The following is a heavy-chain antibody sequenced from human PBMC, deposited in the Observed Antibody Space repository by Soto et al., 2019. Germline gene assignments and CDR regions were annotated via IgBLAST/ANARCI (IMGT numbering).Heavy chain of an antibody. CDR1: GGSISSGDYY. CDR3: ARGRSLYYDFWSGSNHQYYFDY. J-gene: IGHJ4*02. Sequence: SETLSLTCTVSGGSISSGDYYWSWIRQPPGKGLEWIGYIYYSGSTYYNPSLKSRVTISVDTSKNQFSLKLSSVTAADAAVYYCARGRSLYYDFWSGSNHQYYFDYWGPGTLVTVSS. V-gene: IGHV4-30-4*01. D-gene: IGHD3-3*01. CDR2: IYYSGST.